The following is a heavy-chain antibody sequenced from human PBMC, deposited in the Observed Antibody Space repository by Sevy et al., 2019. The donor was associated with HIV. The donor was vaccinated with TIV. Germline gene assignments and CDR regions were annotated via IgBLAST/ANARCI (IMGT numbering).Heavy chain of an antibody. J-gene: IGHJ4*02. CDR3: ARHALLPSSSWYSPIDY. Sequence: SETLSLTCTVSGGSISSSSYYWGWIRQPPGKGLEWIGSIYYSGSTYYNPSLKSRVTISVDTSKNQFSLKLSSVTAADTAVYYCARHALLPSSSWYSPIDYWGQGTLVTVSS. V-gene: IGHV4-39*01. D-gene: IGHD6-13*01. CDR2: IYYSGST. CDR1: GGSISSSSYY.